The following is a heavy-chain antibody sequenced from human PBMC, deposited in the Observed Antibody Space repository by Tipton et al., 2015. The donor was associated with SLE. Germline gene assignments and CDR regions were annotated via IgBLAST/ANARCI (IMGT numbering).Heavy chain of an antibody. Sequence: QLVQSGAEVKKPGASLKVSCKASGYTFTSYSMNWIRQAPGQGLEYIGWIRTDTGIPTYAQDFRGRVVFSLDTSVSTTYLQFNSLKAEDSAIYYCARGDWFDPWGQGTLVTVPS. CDR3: ARGDWFDP. J-gene: IGHJ5*02. CDR1: GYTFTSYS. V-gene: IGHV7-4-1*02. CDR2: IRTDTGIP.